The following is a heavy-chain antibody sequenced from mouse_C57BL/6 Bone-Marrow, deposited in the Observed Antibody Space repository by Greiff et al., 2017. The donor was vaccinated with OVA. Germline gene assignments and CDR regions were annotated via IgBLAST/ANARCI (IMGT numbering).Heavy chain of an antibody. V-gene: IGHV14-4*01. CDR3: TTRGGYPAWFAY. D-gene: IGHD2-2*01. CDR1: GFNIKDDY. J-gene: IGHJ3*01. Sequence: EVKLVESGAELVRPGASVKLSCTASGFNIKDDYMHWVKQRPEQGLEWIGWIDPENGDTEYASKFQGKATITADTSSNTAYLQLSSLTSEDTAVYYCTTRGGYPAWFAYWGQGTLVTVSA. CDR2: IDPENGDT.